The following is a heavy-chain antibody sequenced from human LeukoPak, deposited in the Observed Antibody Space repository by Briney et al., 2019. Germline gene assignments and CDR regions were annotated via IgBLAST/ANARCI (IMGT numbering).Heavy chain of an antibody. J-gene: IGHJ4*02. V-gene: IGHV1-46*01. CDR3: ARVATYYDSLTGYYEPFAY. Sequence: GASVKVSCKGSGYIFTNYNMHWVRQAPGQGLEWLGIINPSGGSADYTESGSGTLYAQRFQGRVTITRDTSTSTVFLELRSLRSEDTAIYYCARVATYYDSLTGYYEPFAYWGQGTLVTVSS. CDR1: GYIFTNYN. CDR2: INPSGGSADYTESGSGT. D-gene: IGHD3-9*01.